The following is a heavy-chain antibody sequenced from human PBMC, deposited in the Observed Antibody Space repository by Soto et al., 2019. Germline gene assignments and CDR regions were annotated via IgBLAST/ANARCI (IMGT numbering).Heavy chain of an antibody. J-gene: IGHJ4*02. CDR1: GGSFSGYY. D-gene: IGHD1-20*01. CDR2: INHSGST. CDR3: ARGRTLITGTSLDY. V-gene: IGHV4-34*01. Sequence: QVQLQQWGAGLLKPSEPLSLTCAVYGGSFSGYYWTWIRQPPGAGLEWIGEINHSGSTNYKPSLRGRVTISVDTSKPQLSLRVTSVTAADTAVYYCARGRTLITGTSLDYWGQGTLVTVSS.